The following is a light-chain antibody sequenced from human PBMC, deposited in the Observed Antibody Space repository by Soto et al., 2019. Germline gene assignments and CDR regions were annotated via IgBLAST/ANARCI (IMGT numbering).Light chain of an antibody. J-gene: IGKJ5*01. CDR1: QSVSSSY. V-gene: IGKV3D-20*01. CDR2: DAS. CDR3: QQYGSSIT. Sequence: DIILTQSPATLSLSPGERATLSCGASQSVSSSYVAWYQHRPGLAPRLLIHDASSRATGIPDRFSGTKSGTDFTLTIRRLEPEDAAVYYCQQYGSSITFGQGTRLEIK.